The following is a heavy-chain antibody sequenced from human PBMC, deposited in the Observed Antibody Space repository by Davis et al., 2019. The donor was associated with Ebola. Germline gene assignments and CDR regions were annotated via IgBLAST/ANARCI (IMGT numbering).Heavy chain of an antibody. D-gene: IGHD3-16*01. CDR3: ARGPPNYDFYKAYDI. CDR1: GFTFSSYA. CDR2: IIRSGGST. J-gene: IGHJ3*02. V-gene: IGHV3-23*01. Sequence: GESLKISCAASGFTFSSYAMNWVRQAPGKGLEWVSGIIRSGGSTYYADSVKGRFTISRDNSKNSLYLQMSSLRVDDTATYYCARGPPNYDFYKAYDIWGQGTMVTVSS.